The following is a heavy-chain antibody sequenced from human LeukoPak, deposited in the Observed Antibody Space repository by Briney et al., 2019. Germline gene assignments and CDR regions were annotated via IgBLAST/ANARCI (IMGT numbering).Heavy chain of an antibody. Sequence: SETLSLTCTVSGVSISSSSYYWGWIRQPPGKGLEWIGSIYYSGSTYYNPSLKSRVTISVDTSKNQFSLKLSSVTAADTAVYYCARFYDYVWGSYRYTERGFDYWGQGTLVTVSS. CDR3: ARFYDYVWGSYRYTERGFDY. CDR1: GVSISSSSYY. CDR2: IYYSGST. V-gene: IGHV4-39*01. D-gene: IGHD3-16*02. J-gene: IGHJ4*02.